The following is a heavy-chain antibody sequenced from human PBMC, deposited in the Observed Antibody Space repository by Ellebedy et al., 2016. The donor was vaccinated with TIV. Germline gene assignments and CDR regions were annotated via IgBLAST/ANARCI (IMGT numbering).Heavy chain of an antibody. CDR2: IYSGGST. V-gene: IGHV3-53*01. CDR3: ARGGADCGGDCYSGY. CDR1: GFTVSSNY. J-gene: IGHJ4*02. Sequence: GESLKISCAASGFTVSSNYMSWVRQAPGKGLEWVSVIYSGGSTYYADSVKGRFTISRDNSKNTLYLQMNSLRAEDTAVYYCARGGADCGGDCYSGYWGQGTLVTVSS. D-gene: IGHD2-21*02.